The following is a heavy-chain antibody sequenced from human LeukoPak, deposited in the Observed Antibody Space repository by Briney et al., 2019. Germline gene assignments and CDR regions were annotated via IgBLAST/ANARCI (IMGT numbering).Heavy chain of an antibody. Sequence: ASVTVSCKASGGTFSSYAISWVRQAPGQGLEWMGGIIPIFGTANYAQKFQGRVTITADESTSTAYMELSSLRSEDTAVYYCARALIVVVPAAPLEYYYYGMDVWGKGTTVTVSS. J-gene: IGHJ6*04. V-gene: IGHV1-69*01. CDR2: IIPIFGTA. D-gene: IGHD2-2*01. CDR1: GGTFSSYA. CDR3: ARALIVVVPAAPLEYYYYGMDV.